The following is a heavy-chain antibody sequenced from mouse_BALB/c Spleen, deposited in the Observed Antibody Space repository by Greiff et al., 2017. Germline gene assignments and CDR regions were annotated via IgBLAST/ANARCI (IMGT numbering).Heavy chain of an antibody. V-gene: IGHV1-7*01. CDR3: ARRVRTHMDY. CDR2: INPSTGYT. CDR1: GYTFTSYW. Sequence: VQLQQSGAELAKPGASVKMSCKASGYTFTSYWMHWVKQRPGQGLEWIGYINPSTGYTEYNQKFKDKATLTADKSSSTAYMQLSSLTSEDSAVYYCARRVRTHMDYWGQGTSVTVSA. J-gene: IGHJ4*01.